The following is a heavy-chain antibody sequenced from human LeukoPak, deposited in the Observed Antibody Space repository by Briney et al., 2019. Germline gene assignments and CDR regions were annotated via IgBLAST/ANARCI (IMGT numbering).Heavy chain of an antibody. Sequence: ASVKLSCPASGNTFTSDYIHWVRQAPGQGLEWMGRCMPSGGDTIHAEKLRGRLTMTRDTSTRTHYMELSSLRSEDTAVYFCARDNSRWSFDYWGQGTPVTVSS. CDR2: CMPSGGDT. D-gene: IGHD2/OR15-2a*01. V-gene: IGHV1-46*03. CDR1: GNTFTSDY. CDR3: ARDNSRWSFDY. J-gene: IGHJ4*02.